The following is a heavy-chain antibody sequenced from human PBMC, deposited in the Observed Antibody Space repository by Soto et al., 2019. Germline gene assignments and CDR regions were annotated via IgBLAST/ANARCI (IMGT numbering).Heavy chain of an antibody. J-gene: IGHJ5*02. CDR3: ARLEIAVVWFDP. V-gene: IGHV4-39*01. D-gene: IGHD6-19*01. Sequence: SETLSLTCTVSGGSISSSSYYWGWIRQPPGKGLEWIGSIYYSGSTYYNPSLKSRVTISVDTSKNQFSLKLSSVTAADTAVYYCARLEIAVVWFDPWGQGTLVTVSS. CDR2: IYYSGST. CDR1: GGSISSSSYY.